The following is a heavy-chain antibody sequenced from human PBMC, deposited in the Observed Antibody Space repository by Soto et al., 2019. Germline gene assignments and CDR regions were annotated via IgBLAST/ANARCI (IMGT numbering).Heavy chain of an antibody. Sequence: QVPLQESGPGLVKPSQTLSLTCTVSGDSISSGGFYWSWIRQHPGKGLEWIWYIHNSGRTYYNPSLKSRSSISVDTSKNQFSLNLSSVTAADTAVYYCARATYSYTMIDHLFYYWGQGTLVTVSS. V-gene: IGHV4-31*03. CDR3: ARATYSYTMIDHLFYY. CDR2: IHNSGRT. CDR1: GDSISSGGFY. J-gene: IGHJ4*02. D-gene: IGHD3-22*01.